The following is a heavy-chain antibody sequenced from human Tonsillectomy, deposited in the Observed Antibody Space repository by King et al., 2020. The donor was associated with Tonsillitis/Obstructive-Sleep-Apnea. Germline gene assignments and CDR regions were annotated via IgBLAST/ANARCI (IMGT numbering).Heavy chain of an antibody. CDR2: IKHDGREK. CDR1: GFTFSGYW. Sequence: VQLVESGGGLVQPGGSLRLSCAASGFTFSGYWMSWVRQAPGKGLEWVANIKHDGREKYYVDSVKGRFTISIDNAKNSLYLQMNSLRAEDTAVFFCAREYCSGNSCYRIFDCWGQGTLVTVSS. J-gene: IGHJ4*02. V-gene: IGHV3-7*04. CDR3: AREYCSGNSCYRIFDC. D-gene: IGHD2-15*01.